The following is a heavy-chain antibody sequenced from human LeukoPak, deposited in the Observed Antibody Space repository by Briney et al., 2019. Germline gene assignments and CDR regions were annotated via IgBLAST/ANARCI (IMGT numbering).Heavy chain of an antibody. Sequence: PSETLSLTCAVYGGSFSGYYWSWIRQPPGKGLEWIGEINHSGSTNYNPSLKSRVTISVDTSKNQSSLELSSVTAADTAVYYCARQRRCSSTSCYPHLPGYYYYYYMDVWGKGTTVTVSS. CDR3: ARQRRCSSTSCYPHLPGYYYYYYMDV. D-gene: IGHD2-2*01. CDR1: GGSFSGYY. V-gene: IGHV4-34*01. J-gene: IGHJ6*03. CDR2: INHSGST.